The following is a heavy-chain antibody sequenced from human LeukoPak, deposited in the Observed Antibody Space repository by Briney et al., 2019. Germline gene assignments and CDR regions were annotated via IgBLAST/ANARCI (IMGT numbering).Heavy chain of an antibody. CDR1: GGSISSGGYY. V-gene: IGHV4-30-2*01. CDR3: ARTNWNYSYGMDV. Sequence: SETLSLTCTVSGGSISSGGYYWSWIRQPPGKGLEWIGYIYHSGSTYYNPSLKSRVTISVDRSKNQFSLKLSSVTAADTAVYYCARTNWNYSYGMDVWGQGTTVTVSS. D-gene: IGHD1-20*01. J-gene: IGHJ6*02. CDR2: IYHSGST.